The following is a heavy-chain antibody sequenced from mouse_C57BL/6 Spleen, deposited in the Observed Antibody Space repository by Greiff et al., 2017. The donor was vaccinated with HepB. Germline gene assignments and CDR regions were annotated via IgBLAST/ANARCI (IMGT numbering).Heavy chain of an antibody. CDR3: ARSRDYFDY. Sequence: QVQLQQSGAELVMPGASVKLSCKASGYTFTSYWMHWVKQRPGQGLEWIGEIDPSDSYTNYNQKFKGKSTLTVDKSSSTAYMQLSSLTSEDSAVYCCARSRDYFDYWGQGTTLTVSS. V-gene: IGHV1-69*01. J-gene: IGHJ2*01. CDR2: IDPSDSYT. CDR1: GYTFTSYW.